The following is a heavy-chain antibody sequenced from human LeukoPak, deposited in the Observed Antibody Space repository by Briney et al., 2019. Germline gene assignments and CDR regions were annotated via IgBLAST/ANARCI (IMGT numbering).Heavy chain of an antibody. CDR1: GGSSSSYY. CDR2: IYYSGST. V-gene: IGHV4-59*08. Sequence: PSETLSLTCTVSGGSSSSYYWSWIRQPPGKGLEWIGYIYYSGSTNYNPSLKSRVTISVDTSKNQFSLKLSSVTAADTAVYYCASPGMATIDYWGQGTLVTVSS. D-gene: IGHD5-24*01. J-gene: IGHJ4*02. CDR3: ASPGMATIDY.